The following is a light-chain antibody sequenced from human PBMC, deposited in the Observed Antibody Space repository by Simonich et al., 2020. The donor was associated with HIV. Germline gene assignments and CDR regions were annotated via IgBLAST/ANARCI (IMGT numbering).Light chain of an antibody. V-gene: IGLV6-57*03. Sequence: FMLTPPHSVSESLGKTVTISCTRSSGSIARNYVQWYQQRPGSAPTIVIYEDNQRPSGVPDRFSCSNDSSSNSASLTISGLKTEDEADYYCQSYDSSNYVVFGGGTKLTVL. CDR2: EDN. J-gene: IGLJ2*01. CDR3: QSYDSSNYVV. CDR1: SGSIARNY.